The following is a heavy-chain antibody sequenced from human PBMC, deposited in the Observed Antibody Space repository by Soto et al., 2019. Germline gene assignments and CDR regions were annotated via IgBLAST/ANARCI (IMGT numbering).Heavy chain of an antibody. CDR2: IYAGDSET. CDR1: GYTFTSYW. J-gene: IGHJ3*02. V-gene: IGHV5-51*03. D-gene: IGHD3-10*01. CDR3: ARRQVWFGELLHAFDI. Sequence: EVQLVQSGAEVKEPGESLKISCKGSGYTFTSYWIGWVRQMLGKGLEWMGIIYAGDSETRYSPSFQGQVTISADKSISTVYLQWSSLKASDTAMYYCARRQVWFGELLHAFDIWGQGTMVTVSS.